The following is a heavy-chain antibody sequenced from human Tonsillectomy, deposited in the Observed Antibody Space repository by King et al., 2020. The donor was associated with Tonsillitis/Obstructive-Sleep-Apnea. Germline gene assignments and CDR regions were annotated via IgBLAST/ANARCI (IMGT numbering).Heavy chain of an antibody. V-gene: IGHV3-30*01. D-gene: IGHD5-24*01. J-gene: IGHJ4*02. CDR2: ISYDGSNK. CDR1: GFTFSSYA. CDR3: AREGRGTYFDY. Sequence: VQLVESGGGVVQPGRSLRLSCAASGFTFSSYAMHWVRQAPGKGLEWVAVISYDGSNKYYAASVKGRFTISRDNSKNTLYLQMNSLRAEDTAVYYCAREGRGTYFDYWGQGTLVTVSS.